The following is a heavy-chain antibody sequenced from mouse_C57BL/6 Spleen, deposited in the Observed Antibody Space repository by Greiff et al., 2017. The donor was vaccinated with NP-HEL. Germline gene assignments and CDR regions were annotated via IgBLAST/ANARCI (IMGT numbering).Heavy chain of an antibody. Sequence: EVHLVESGGGLVKPGGSLKLSCAASGFTFSDYGMHWVRQAPEKGLEWVAYISSGSSTIYYADTVKGRFTISRDNAKNTLFLQMTSLRSEDTAMYYCARGHYDGFAYWGQGTLVTVSA. CDR3: ARGHYDGFAY. D-gene: IGHD2-4*01. CDR1: GFTFSDYG. V-gene: IGHV5-17*01. CDR2: ISSGSSTI. J-gene: IGHJ3*01.